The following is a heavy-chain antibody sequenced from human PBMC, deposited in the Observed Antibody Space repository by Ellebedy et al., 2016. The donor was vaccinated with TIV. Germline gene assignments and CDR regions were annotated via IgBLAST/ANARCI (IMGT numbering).Heavy chain of an antibody. J-gene: IGHJ6*02. D-gene: IGHD2-2*01. Sequence: GESLKISXAASGFTFSSYSMNWVRQAPGKGLEWVSSISSSSSYIYYADSVKGRFTISRDNAKNSLYLQMNSLRAEDTAVYYCARAEEVPAAPWGYYYYGMDVWGQGTTVTVSS. CDR2: ISSSSSYI. CDR3: ARAEEVPAAPWGYYYYGMDV. V-gene: IGHV3-21*01. CDR1: GFTFSSYS.